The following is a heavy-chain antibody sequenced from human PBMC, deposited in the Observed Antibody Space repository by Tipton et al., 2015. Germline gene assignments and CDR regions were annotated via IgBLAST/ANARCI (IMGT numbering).Heavy chain of an antibody. CDR3: AKVSTFLNWFDP. V-gene: IGHV4-39*07. D-gene: IGHD5/OR15-5a*01. Sequence: TLSLTCTVSGGSISSSSYYWGWIRQPPGKGLEWIGSIYYSGSTYYNPSLKSRVTISVDTSKNQFSLKLSSVTAADTAVYYCAKVSTFLNWFDPWGQGTLVTVSS. CDR2: IYYSGST. CDR1: GGSISSSSYY. J-gene: IGHJ5*02.